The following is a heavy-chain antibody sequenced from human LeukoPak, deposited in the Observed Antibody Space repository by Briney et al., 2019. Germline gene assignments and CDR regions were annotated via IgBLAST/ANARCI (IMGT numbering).Heavy chain of an antibody. J-gene: IGHJ4*02. D-gene: IGHD6-19*01. CDR1: GFTFSSYA. Sequence: AGGSPRLSCAASGFTFSSYAMHWVRQAPGKGLEWVAVISYDGSNKYYADSVKGRFTISRDNSKNTLYLQMNSLRAEDTAVYYCARSSGYSSGWGFDYWGQGTLVTVSS. CDR2: ISYDGSNK. CDR3: ARSSGYSSGWGFDY. V-gene: IGHV3-30-3*01.